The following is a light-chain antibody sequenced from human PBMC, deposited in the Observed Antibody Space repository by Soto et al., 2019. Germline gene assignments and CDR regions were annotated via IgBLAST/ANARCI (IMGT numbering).Light chain of an antibody. Sequence: EMVMTQSPATLSVSPGERATLSCRASQSVSSKLAWYQQKPGQAPRLLIYDTSNRATGIPARFSGSGSGTDFTLTISSLEPEDFAVYYCQQRSNWPLITFGQGTRLEI. CDR2: DTS. CDR1: QSVSSK. V-gene: IGKV3-11*01. CDR3: QQRSNWPLIT. J-gene: IGKJ5*01.